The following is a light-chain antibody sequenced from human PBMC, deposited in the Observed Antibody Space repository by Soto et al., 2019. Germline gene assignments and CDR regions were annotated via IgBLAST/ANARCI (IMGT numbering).Light chain of an antibody. J-gene: IGLJ3*02. V-gene: IGLV2-14*02. CDR2: EGS. CDR3: SSYTSSSTWV. CDR1: SSDVGSYNL. Sequence: QSALTQPASVSGSPGQSITISCTGTSSDVGSYNLVSWYQHHPSKAPKLIIYEGSKRPSGVSYRFSGSKSGNTASLTISGLQAEDEADYYCSSYTSSSTWVFGGGTKLTVL.